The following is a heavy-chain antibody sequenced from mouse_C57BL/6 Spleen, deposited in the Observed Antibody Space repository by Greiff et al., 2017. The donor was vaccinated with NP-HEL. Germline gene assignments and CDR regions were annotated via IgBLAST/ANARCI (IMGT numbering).Heavy chain of an antibody. V-gene: IGHV5-6*02. CDR3: ARRGNGDEDWLAY. Sequence: DVKLVESGGDLVKPGGSLKLSCAASGFTFSSYGMSWVRQTPDKRLEWVATISSGGSYTYYPDSVKGRFTISRDNAKNTLYLQMSSLKSEDTAMYYCARRGNGDEDWLAYWGQGTLVTVSA. CDR1: GFTFSSYG. J-gene: IGHJ3*01. D-gene: IGHD4-1*01. CDR2: ISSGGSYT.